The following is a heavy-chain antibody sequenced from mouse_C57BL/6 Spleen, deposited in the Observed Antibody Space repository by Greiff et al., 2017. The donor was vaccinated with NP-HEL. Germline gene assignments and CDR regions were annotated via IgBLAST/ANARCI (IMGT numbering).Heavy chain of an antibody. J-gene: IGHJ3*01. V-gene: IGHV1-52*01. D-gene: IGHD1-1*01. CDR3: ASHYGSIPFAY. CDR1: GYTFTSYW. Sequence: VQLQQPGAELVRPGSSVKLSCKASGYTFTSYWMHWVKQRPIQGLEWIGNIDPSDSETHYNQKFKDKATLTVDKSSSTAYMQLSSLTSEDSAVYYCASHYGSIPFAYWGQGTLVTVSA. CDR2: IDPSDSET.